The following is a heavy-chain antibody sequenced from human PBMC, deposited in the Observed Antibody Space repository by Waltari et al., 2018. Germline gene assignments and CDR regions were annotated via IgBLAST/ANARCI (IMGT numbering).Heavy chain of an antibody. V-gene: IGHV4-59*01. CDR2: IYYSGST. CDR1: GGSISSYY. Sequence: QVQLQESGPGLVKPSETLSLTCTVPGGSISSYYWSWIRQPPGKGLEWIGYIYYSGSTNYNPSLKSRVTISVDTSKNQFSLKLSSVTAADTAVYYCARGGLLNQWVDYWGQGTLVTVSS. J-gene: IGHJ4*02. D-gene: IGHD1-26*01. CDR3: ARGGLLNQWVDY.